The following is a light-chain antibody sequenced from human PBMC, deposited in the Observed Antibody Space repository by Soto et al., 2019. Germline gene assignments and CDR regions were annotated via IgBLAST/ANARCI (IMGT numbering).Light chain of an antibody. CDR2: KAS. CDR3: QQYDSFSPWT. J-gene: IGKJ1*01. CDR1: QSISNW. Sequence: DIQMTQSPSTLSASVGDRVTITCRASQSISNWLAWYQQKPGKAPKLLIYKASSLESGVPLRFSGSGSGTEFTLTISSLQPDDFATYYCQQYDSFSPWTFGQGTMVEIK. V-gene: IGKV1-5*03.